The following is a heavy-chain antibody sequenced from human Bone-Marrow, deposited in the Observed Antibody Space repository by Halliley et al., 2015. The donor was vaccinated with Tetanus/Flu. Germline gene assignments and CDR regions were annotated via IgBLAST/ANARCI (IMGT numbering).Heavy chain of an antibody. D-gene: IGHD4-17*01. Sequence: KTDGETTDYAAPVKGRFTISRDDSKNTLYLQMNSLKVDDTAVYYCTTPLLKYGDKPDDIGVDWGQGTLVTVSS. V-gene: IGHV3-15*01. J-gene: IGHJ4*02. CDR2: KTDGETT. CDR3: TTPLLKYGDKPDDIGVD.